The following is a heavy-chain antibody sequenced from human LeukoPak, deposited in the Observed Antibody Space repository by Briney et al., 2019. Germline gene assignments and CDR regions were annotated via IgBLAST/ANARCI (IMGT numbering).Heavy chain of an antibody. CDR1: GYSISSGYY. J-gene: IGHJ3*02. V-gene: IGHV4-38-2*02. D-gene: IGHD3-3*01. Sequence: SETLSLTCAVSGYSISSGYYWGWIRQPPGKGLEWIGNIYHSGSTYYNPSLKSRVTMSVDTSNDQFSLKLSSVTAADTAVYYCARDAESYDLWSGYSFDIWGQGTMVTVSS. CDR2: IYHSGST. CDR3: ARDAESYDLWSGYSFDI.